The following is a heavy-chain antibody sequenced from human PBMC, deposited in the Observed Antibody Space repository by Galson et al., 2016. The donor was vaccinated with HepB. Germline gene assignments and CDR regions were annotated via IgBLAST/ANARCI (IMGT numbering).Heavy chain of an antibody. Sequence: LSLTCTVSGGSISSGGYYWSWIRQHPGKGLEWIGYIYHSESTYYNPSLKSRVTISVDTSKNQFSLKLSSVTAADTAVYFCARDRSSGSGSFGYWGQGTLVTVSS. V-gene: IGHV4-31*03. D-gene: IGHD3-10*01. CDR1: GGSISSGGYY. CDR3: ARDRSSGSGSFGY. J-gene: IGHJ4*02. CDR2: IYHSEST.